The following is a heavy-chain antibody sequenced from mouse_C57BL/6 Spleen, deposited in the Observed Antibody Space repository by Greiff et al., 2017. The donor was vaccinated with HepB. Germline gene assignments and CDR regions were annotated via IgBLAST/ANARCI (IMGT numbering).Heavy chain of an antibody. V-gene: IGHV1-50*01. CDR3: ARYGSSQYYYAMDY. CDR2: IDPSDSYT. J-gene: IGHJ4*01. CDR1: GYTFTSYW. D-gene: IGHD1-1*01. Sequence: QVQLQQPGAELVKPGASVKLSCKASGYTFTSYWMQWVKQRPGQGLEWIGEIDPSDSYTNYNQKFKGKATLTVDTSSSTAYMQLSSLTSEDSAVYYCARYGSSQYYYAMDYWGQGTSVTVSS.